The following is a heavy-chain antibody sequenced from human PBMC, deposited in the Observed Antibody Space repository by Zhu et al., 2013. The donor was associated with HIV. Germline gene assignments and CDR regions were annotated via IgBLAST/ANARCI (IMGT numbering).Heavy chain of an antibody. V-gene: IGHV4-59*08. J-gene: IGHJ3*01. D-gene: IGHD5-18*01. CDR1: GGSFSNYY. CDR2: IYHTGII. Sequence: QVQLQESGPGLVKPSETLSLTCTVSGGSFSNYYWSWIRQSPGKGLEWIATIYHTGIIHYSPSLKSRVTISVDTSNNKFSLTMNSVTAADTAVYYCARRHSYGSLMSDYDVWGQGTMVTVSS. CDR3: ARRHSYGSLMSDYDV.